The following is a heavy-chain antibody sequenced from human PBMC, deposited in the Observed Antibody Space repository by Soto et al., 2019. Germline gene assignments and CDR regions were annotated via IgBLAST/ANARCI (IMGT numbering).Heavy chain of an antibody. D-gene: IGHD5-18*01. CDR1: GGSVRAGSYY. Sequence: PSETLCLPFTVSGGSVRAGSYYWSWIWQPTGWGLEGFGYIYYSASTNYNPSLKSRVTISVDTSKHQFSLKLSSVTAADTAVYYCATSSTGGIKLWFGDYYSYRMDAWGQGPTVTVS. CDR2: IYYSAST. J-gene: IGHJ6*02. V-gene: IGHV4-61*01. CDR3: ATSSTGGIKLWFGDYYSYRMDA.